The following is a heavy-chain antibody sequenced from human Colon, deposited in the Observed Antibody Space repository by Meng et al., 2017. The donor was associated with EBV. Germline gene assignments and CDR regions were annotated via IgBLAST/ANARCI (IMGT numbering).Heavy chain of an antibody. Sequence: QGQRPESGPGLVKPSGTLSLTGAVSGGSLSSRNWWSWVRQPPGKGLEWIGEIYHSGSTNYNPSLKSRVTISVDESKNQFSLRLSSVTAADTAVYYCARVGAYCGGDCYHPRWGQGTLVTVSS. V-gene: IGHV4-4*02. CDR1: GGSLSSRNW. CDR2: IYHSGST. J-gene: IGHJ4*02. D-gene: IGHD2-21*02. CDR3: ARVGAYCGGDCYHPR.